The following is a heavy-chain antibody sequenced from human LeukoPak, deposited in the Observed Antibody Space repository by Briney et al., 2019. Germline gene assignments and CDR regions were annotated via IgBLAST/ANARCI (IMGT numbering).Heavy chain of an antibody. CDR3: ARGMYYFDY. J-gene: IGHJ4*02. Sequence: PSETLSLTCTVSGXSISSYYWSWIRQPPGKGLEWIGYIYYSGSTNYNPSLKSRVTISVDTSKNQFSLKLSSVTAADTAVYYCARGMYYFDYWGQGTLVTVSS. CDR1: GXSISSYY. CDR2: IYYSGST. V-gene: IGHV4-59*01.